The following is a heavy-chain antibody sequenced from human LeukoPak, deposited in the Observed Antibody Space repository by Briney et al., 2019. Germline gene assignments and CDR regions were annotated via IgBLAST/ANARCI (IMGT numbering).Heavy chain of an antibody. Sequence: SVKVSCKASGGTFSSYAISWVRQTPGQGLEWMGRIIPIFGTANYAQKFQGRVTITTDESTSTAYMELSSLRSEDTAVYYCLIVVTAVYYFDYWGQGTLVTVSS. CDR1: GGTFSSYA. D-gene: IGHD2-21*02. J-gene: IGHJ4*02. CDR3: LIVVTAVYYFDY. V-gene: IGHV1-69*05. CDR2: IIPIFGTA.